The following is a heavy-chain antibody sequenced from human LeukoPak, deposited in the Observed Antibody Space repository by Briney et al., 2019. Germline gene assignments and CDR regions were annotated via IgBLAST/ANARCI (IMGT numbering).Heavy chain of an antibody. Sequence: GGSLRLSCAASGFTFDDYAMHWVRQAPGKGLEWVSGISWNSGSIDYADSVKGRFTISRDNSKNTLYLQMNSLRAEDTAVYYCARESDTAMALSFDYWGQGTLVTVSS. CDR1: GFTFDDYA. CDR3: ARESDTAMALSFDY. V-gene: IGHV3-9*01. J-gene: IGHJ4*02. D-gene: IGHD5-18*01. CDR2: ISWNSGSI.